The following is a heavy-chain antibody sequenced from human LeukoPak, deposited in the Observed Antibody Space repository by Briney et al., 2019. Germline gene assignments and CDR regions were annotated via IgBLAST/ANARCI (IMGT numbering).Heavy chain of an antibody. V-gene: IGHV3-30*18. J-gene: IGHJ4*02. D-gene: IGHD1-26*01. CDR2: ISYDGSNK. CDR1: GFTFSSYG. CDR3: AKEGGGSYYHYFDY. Sequence: GRSLRLSCAASGFTFSSYGMHWVRQAPGKGLEWVAVISYDGSNKYYADSVKGRFTISRDNSKNTLYLQMNSLRAEDAAVYYCAKEGGGSYYHYFDYWGQGTLVTVSS.